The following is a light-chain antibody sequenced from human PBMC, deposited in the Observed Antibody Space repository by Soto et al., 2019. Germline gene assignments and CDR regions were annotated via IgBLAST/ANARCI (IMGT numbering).Light chain of an antibody. J-gene: IGKJ1*01. CDR1: QSVDID. Sequence: EIVLTQSPGTLSVSPGERVTLSCRASQSVDIDLAWYQQKPGQAPRLLIYGASTRATDMPGRFRGSGAGAEFTLTISSLQYEDSAVYYCKQYRGWPLTFGQGTKVAIK. CDR3: KQYRGWPLT. CDR2: GAS. V-gene: IGKV3D-15*01.